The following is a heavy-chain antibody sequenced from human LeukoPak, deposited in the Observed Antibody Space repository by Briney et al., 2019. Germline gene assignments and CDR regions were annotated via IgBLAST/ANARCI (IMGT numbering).Heavy chain of an antibody. CDR1: GGTFSRYA. D-gene: IGHD3-22*01. CDR3: ARDNSPYYYDSSPSDDAFDI. V-gene: IGHV1-69*13. J-gene: IGHJ3*02. CDR2: IIPIFGTA. Sequence: ASVKVSCKASGGTFSRYAMSWVRQAPGQGLEWMGGIIPIFGTASFAQKFQGRVTITADESTGTAYMELSSLRSEDTAVYYCARDNSPYYYDSSPSDDAFDIWGQGTMVTVSS.